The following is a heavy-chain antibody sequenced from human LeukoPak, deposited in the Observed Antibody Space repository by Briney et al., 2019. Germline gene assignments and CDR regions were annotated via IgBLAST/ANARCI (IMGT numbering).Heavy chain of an antibody. CDR2: TYDSGST. J-gene: IGHJ4*02. D-gene: IGHD1-26*01. Sequence: KSSETLSLTCSVSGGSFSSYYWSWIRQPPGRGLELIGYTYDSGSTNYNPSLRSRVTISVDTSKNQFSLRLSSVTAADTAVYYCARHGGSYTFDLWGQGVLVTVSS. CDR3: ARHGGSYTFDL. V-gene: IGHV4-59*01. CDR1: GGSFSSYY.